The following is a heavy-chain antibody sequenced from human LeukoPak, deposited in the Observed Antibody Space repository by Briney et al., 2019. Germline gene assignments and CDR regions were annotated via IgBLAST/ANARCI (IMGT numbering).Heavy chain of an antibody. CDR1: GGTFSTYT. CDR2: IIPILSQT. J-gene: IGHJ3*02. Sequence: SVKVSSKSSGGTFSTYTISWVRQAPGQGLEWMGRIIPILSQTNYALKFRGRFTMTADKSTNTAYMELSSLRSEDTAVYFCAKVRGSDAFDMWGQGTMVTVSS. D-gene: IGHD3-10*01. CDR3: AKVRGSDAFDM. V-gene: IGHV1-69*08.